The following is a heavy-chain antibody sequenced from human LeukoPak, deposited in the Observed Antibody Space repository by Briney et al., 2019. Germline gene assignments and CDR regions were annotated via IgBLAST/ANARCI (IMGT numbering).Heavy chain of an antibody. CDR2: MNLNSGNA. CDR1: ESTFASYD. V-gene: IGHV1-8*01. D-gene: IGHD2-15*01. CDR3: AGGSWGYVAFDKSLEL. Sequence: ASVKVSCKASESTFASYDINWVRQAPGQGLGWMGWMNLNSGNAGYAQKFQDRLAMTWSSSISVAYIELSSLRCEDTAVYYCAGGSWGYVAFDKSLELWGQRTLVTVSS. J-gene: IGHJ4*02.